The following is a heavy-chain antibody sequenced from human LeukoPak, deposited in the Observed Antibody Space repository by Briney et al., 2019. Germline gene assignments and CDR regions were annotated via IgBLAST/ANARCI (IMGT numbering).Heavy chain of an antibody. J-gene: IGHJ5*01. D-gene: IGHD1-26*01. CDR3: ARYVGFPALFDC. CDR2: VYTNERT. CDR1: GDSLTNFY. Sequence: PSETLSLTCTVSGDSLTNFYWSWVRQPAGKGLEWIGRVYTNERTKYNHSLKSRLTMSVHTSSNQVFLRLTSVSAADTSVYYCARYVGFPALFDCWGQGILVTVSS. V-gene: IGHV4-4*07.